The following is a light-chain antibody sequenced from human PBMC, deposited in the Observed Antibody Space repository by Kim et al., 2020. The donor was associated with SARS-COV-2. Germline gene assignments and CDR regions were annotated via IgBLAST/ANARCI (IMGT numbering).Light chain of an antibody. J-gene: IGKJ1*01. CDR2: DAS. CDR3: QQYNSYPRK. Sequence: DIQMTQSPSTLSASVGDRVTITCRASQSISSWLAWYQQKPGKAPKLLIYDASSLESGVPSTFSGSGSGTEFTLTISSLQPDDFATYYCQQYNSYPRKFGQGTKVDIK. CDR1: QSISSW. V-gene: IGKV1-5*01.